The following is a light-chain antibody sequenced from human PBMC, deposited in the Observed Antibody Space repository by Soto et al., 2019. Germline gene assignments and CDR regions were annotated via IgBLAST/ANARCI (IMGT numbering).Light chain of an antibody. J-gene: IGLJ1*01. CDR1: ISDVGGYNY. Sequence: QCVRRQPASVSGSPGQSITISCTGTISDVGGYNYVSWYQQHPGKAPKLMIYEVSNRPSGVSNRFSGSKSGNTASLTISGLQAEDEADYYCRSSTNSPTRVFGTGTKVTVL. CDR2: EVS. CDR3: RSSTNSPTRV. V-gene: IGLV2-14*01.